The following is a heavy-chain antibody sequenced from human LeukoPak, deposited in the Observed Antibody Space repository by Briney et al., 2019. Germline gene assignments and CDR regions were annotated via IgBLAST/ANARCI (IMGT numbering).Heavy chain of an antibody. CDR1: GFTFDDYA. V-gene: IGHV3-9*03. CDR2: ISWNSGSI. CDR3: AKGADYDFWSTYSH. Sequence: PGRSLRLSCAASGFTFDDYAMHWVRQAPGKGLEWVSGISWNSGSIGYADSVKGRFTISRDNAKNSLYLQVNSLRAEDMALYYCAKGADYDFWSTYSHWGQGALVTVSS. D-gene: IGHD3-3*01. J-gene: IGHJ4*02.